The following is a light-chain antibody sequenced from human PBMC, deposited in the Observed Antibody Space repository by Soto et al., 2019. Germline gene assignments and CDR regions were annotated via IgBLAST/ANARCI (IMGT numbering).Light chain of an antibody. Sequence: QSVLTQPRSVSGSPGQSVTISCTGTSSDVGGYNYVSWYQQHPGKAPKLMIYDVSKRPSGVPDRFSGSNSGNTASLTISGLQAEDEADYYCCSYAGSYTFGVFGTGTKLTVL. CDR3: CSYAGSYTFGV. CDR2: DVS. V-gene: IGLV2-11*01. CDR1: SSDVGGYNY. J-gene: IGLJ1*01.